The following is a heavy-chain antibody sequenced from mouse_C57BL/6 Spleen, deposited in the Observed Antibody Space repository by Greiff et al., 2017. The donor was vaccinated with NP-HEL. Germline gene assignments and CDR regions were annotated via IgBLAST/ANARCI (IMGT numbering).Heavy chain of an antibody. Sequence: EVMLVESGGDLVKPGGSLKLSCAASGFTFSSYGMSWVRQTPDKRLEWVATISSGGSYTYYPDSVKGRFTISRDNAKNTLYLQMSSLKSEDTAMYYCARPPGSSYGYFDVWGTGTTVTVSS. J-gene: IGHJ1*03. V-gene: IGHV5-6*01. CDR2: ISSGGSYT. D-gene: IGHD1-1*01. CDR1: GFTFSSYG. CDR3: ARPPGSSYGYFDV.